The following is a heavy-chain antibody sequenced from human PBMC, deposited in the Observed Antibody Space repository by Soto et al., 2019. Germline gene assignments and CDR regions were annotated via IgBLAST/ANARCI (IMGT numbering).Heavy chain of an antibody. CDR1: GFTFSSYG. J-gene: IGHJ6*02. D-gene: IGHD6-6*01. CDR2: IWYDGSNK. V-gene: IGHV3-33*01. Sequence: GGSLRLSCAASGFTFSSYGLHWVRQAPGTGLEWVAVIWYDGSNKYYADSVKGRFTISRDNSKNTLYLQMNSLRAEDTAVYYCARDQVHSSSDYHYYGMDVWGQGTTVTVSS. CDR3: ARDQVHSSSDYHYYGMDV.